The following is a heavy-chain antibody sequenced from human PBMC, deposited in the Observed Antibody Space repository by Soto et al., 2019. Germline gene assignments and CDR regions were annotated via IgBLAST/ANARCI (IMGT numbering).Heavy chain of an antibody. D-gene: IGHD1-26*01. CDR1: GFTFSSYW. V-gene: IGHV3-74*01. Sequence: PGGSLRLSCAASGFTFSSYWMHWVRQAPGKGLVWVSRINSDGSSTSYADSVKGRFTISRDNAKNTLYLQMNSLRAEDTAVYYCAGGWVGATLTSYYSYGMDVWGQGTTVTVSS. CDR3: AGGWVGATLTSYYSYGMDV. CDR2: INSDGSST. J-gene: IGHJ6*02.